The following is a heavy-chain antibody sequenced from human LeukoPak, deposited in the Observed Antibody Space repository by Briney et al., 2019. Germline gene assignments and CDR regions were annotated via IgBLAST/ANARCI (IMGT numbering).Heavy chain of an antibody. J-gene: IGHJ4*02. CDR3: ARRSSSWYRRFDY. D-gene: IGHD6-13*01. Sequence: PSETLSLTCAVYGGSFSGYYWSWIRQPPGKGLEWIGEINHSGSTNYNPSLKSRVTISVDTSKNQSSLKLSSVTAADTAVYYCARRSSSWYRRFDYWGQGTLVTVSS. CDR1: GGSFSGYY. V-gene: IGHV4-34*01. CDR2: INHSGST.